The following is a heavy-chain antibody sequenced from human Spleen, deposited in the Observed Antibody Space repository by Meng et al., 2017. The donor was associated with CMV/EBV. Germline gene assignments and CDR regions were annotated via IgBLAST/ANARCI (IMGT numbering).Heavy chain of an antibody. CDR3: ARGRKFGDPSGLCLDY. CDR1: GVSMSGYY. V-gene: IGHV3-11*01. Sequence: GGSLRLSCTVSGVSMSGYYWSWIRQPPGKGLEWLSYMSDSGTTISHADSVKGRFTISRDNGKKSLFLQMNSLRAEDTAVYFCARGRKFGDPSGLCLDYWGQGTVVTVSS. J-gene: IGHJ4*02. D-gene: IGHD4-17*01. CDR2: MSDSGTTI.